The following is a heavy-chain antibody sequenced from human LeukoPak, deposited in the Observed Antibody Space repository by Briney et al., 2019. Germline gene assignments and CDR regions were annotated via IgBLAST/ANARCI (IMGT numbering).Heavy chain of an antibody. J-gene: IGHJ3*02. Sequence: PGGSLRLSCAASGFTFSSYSMNWVRQAPGKGLEWVSSISSSSSYIYYADSVKGRFTISRDNAKNSLYLQMNSLRAEDTAVYYCAKDWYGDNTYGAFDIWGQGTMVTVSS. V-gene: IGHV3-21*01. CDR2: ISSSSSYI. CDR1: GFTFSSYS. D-gene: IGHD3-10*01. CDR3: AKDWYGDNTYGAFDI.